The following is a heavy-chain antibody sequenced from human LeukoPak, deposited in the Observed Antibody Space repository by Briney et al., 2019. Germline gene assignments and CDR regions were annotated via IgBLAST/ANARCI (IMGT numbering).Heavy chain of an antibody. CDR1: GFTFSSYG. V-gene: IGHV3-23*01. CDR3: VKFHYYDSSGYYHTDFDY. Sequence: GGTLRLSCAASGFTFSSYGMSWVRQAPGKGLEWVSAISGSGGSTYYADSVKGRFTISRDNSKNTLYLQMNSLRAEDTAVYYCVKFHYYDSSGYYHTDFDYWGQGTLVTVSS. D-gene: IGHD3-22*01. CDR2: ISGSGGST. J-gene: IGHJ4*02.